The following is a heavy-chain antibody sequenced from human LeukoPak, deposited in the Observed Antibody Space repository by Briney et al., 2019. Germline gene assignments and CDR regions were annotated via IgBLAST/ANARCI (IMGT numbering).Heavy chain of an antibody. D-gene: IGHD5-18*01. CDR3: AKDLRYSFGL. CDR2: IRYDGSTK. V-gene: IGHV3-30*02. J-gene: IGHJ4*02. CDR1: GFTFSNFN. Sequence: GGSLRLSCAASGFTFSNFNMYWVRQAPGKGLEWVAFIRYDGSTKYYAASLKGRFTISRDNSKNTVDLQMNSLRPEDTAVYYCAKDLRYSFGLWGQGTLVTVSS.